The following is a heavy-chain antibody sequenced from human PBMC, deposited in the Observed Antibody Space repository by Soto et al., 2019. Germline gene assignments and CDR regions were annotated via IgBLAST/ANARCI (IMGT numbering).Heavy chain of an antibody. Sequence: DVQLVESGGGLVQPGESLRLSCAASGLTFRSYWMHWVRQAPGKGLVWVSRINTDGSVAMYVDSVKGRFTISRDNAKNTLYLHMNSLRAEDTAVYFCVRDMQFWRLDSWGQGTLVTVSS. J-gene: IGHJ4*02. CDR1: GLTFRSYW. V-gene: IGHV3-74*03. CDR2: INTDGSVA. CDR3: VRDMQFWRLDS. D-gene: IGHD3-3*02.